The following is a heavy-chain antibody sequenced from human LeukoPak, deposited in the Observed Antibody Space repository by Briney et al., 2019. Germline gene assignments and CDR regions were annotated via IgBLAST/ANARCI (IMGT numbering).Heavy chain of an antibody. V-gene: IGHV3-48*01. D-gene: IGHD3-10*02. CDR3: AELGITMIGGV. CDR1: GFTFSSYS. Sequence: PGRSLRLSCAASGFTFSSYSMNWVRQAPGKGLEWISYITSGSRTIYYADSVKGRFTISRDNAENSLYLQMNSLRAEDTAVYYCAELGITMIGGVWGKGTTVTISS. CDR2: ITSGSRTI. J-gene: IGHJ6*04.